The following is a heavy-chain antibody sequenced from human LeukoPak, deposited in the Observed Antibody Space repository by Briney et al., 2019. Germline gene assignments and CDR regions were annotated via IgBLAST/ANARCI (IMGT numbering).Heavy chain of an antibody. D-gene: IGHD6-13*01. CDR2: IRYDGSNK. CDR1: GFTFSSYG. J-gene: IGHJ4*02. CDR3: ARDIIAAAGYFDY. Sequence: GGSVRLSCAASGFTFSSYGMRWVRQAPGKGLEWVAFIRYDGSNKYYADSVKGRFTISRDNSKNTLYLQMNSLRAEDTAVYYCARDIIAAAGYFDYWGQGTLVTVSS. V-gene: IGHV3-30*02.